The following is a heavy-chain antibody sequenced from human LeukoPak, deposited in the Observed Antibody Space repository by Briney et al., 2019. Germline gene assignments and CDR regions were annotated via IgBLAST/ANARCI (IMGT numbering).Heavy chain of an antibody. J-gene: IGHJ5*02. CDR2: IIPIFGTA. CDR1: GGTFSSYA. Sequence: GSSVKVSCKVSGGTFSSYAISWVRQAPGQGLEWMGGIIPIFGTANYAQKFQGRVTITTDESTSTAYMELSSLRSEDTAVYYCARDLCSSGSCNWFDPWGQGTLVTVSS. V-gene: IGHV1-69*05. D-gene: IGHD2-15*01. CDR3: ARDLCSSGSCNWFDP.